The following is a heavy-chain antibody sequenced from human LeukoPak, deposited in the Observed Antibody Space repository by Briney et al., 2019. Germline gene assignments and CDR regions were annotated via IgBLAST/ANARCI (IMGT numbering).Heavy chain of an antibody. D-gene: IGHD6-19*01. V-gene: IGHV3-53*01. CDR3: ATLLYSSGWYLGI. CDR1: GVTLSSNY. CDR2: IYHGGST. J-gene: IGHJ3*02. Sequence: GGSLRLSCAASGVTLSSNYMSWVRQAPGKGLEWVSVIYHGGSTYYADSVKGRFTVSRDNSKNTLYLQMNSLRAEDTAVYYCATLLYSSGWYLGIWGQGTMVTVSS.